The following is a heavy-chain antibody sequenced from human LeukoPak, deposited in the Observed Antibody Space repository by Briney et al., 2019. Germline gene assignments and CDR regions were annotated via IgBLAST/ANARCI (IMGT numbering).Heavy chain of an antibody. D-gene: IGHD2-2*01. V-gene: IGHV4-61*02. J-gene: IGHJ4*02. CDR3: ARLTGSSTISPRFDY. CDR1: GGSISSGSYY. Sequence: SETLSLTCTVSGGSISSGSYYWSWIRQPAGKGLEWIGRIYTSGSTNYNPSLKSRVTISVDTSKNQFSLKLSSVTAADTAVYYCARLTGSSTISPRFDYWGQGTLVTVSS. CDR2: IYTSGST.